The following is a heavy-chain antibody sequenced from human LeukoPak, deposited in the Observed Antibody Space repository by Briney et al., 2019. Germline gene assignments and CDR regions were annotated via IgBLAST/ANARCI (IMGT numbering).Heavy chain of an antibody. Sequence: PGGSLRLSCAASGFTFSDYYMSWIRQAPGKGLEWVSYISSRGSTIYDADSVKGRFTISRDNAKNSLYLQMNSLRAEDTAVYYCARGARDYHGSNDYVDWFDPWGQGTLVTVSS. CDR1: GFTFSDYY. D-gene: IGHD4/OR15-4a*01. V-gene: IGHV3-11*01. CDR2: ISSRGSTI. CDR3: ARGARDYHGSNDYVDWFDP. J-gene: IGHJ5*02.